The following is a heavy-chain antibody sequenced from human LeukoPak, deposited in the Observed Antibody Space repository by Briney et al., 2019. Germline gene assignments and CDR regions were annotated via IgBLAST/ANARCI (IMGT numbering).Heavy chain of an antibody. CDR2: IKQDGSEK. Sequence: QPGGSLRLSCADSGFTFSSYWMSWVRRAPGKGLEWVANIKQDGSEKYYVDSVKGRFTISRDNAKNSLYLQMNSLRAEDTSVYYCARGWYYDYWGQGTLVTVSS. CDR1: GFTFSSYW. CDR3: ARGWYYDY. D-gene: IGHD6-13*01. V-gene: IGHV3-7*01. J-gene: IGHJ4*02.